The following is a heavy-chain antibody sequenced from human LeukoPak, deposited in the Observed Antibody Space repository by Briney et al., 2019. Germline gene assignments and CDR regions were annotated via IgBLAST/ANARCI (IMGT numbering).Heavy chain of an antibody. CDR3: ASRSAYYYDSSGRGFDI. CDR1: GYTFTGHY. V-gene: IGHV1-69*05. CDR2: IIPIFGTA. J-gene: IGHJ3*02. Sequence: SVKVSCKASGYTFTGHYLHWVRQAPGQGLEWMGRIIPIFGTANYAQKFQGRVTITTDESTSTAYMELSSLRSEDTAVYYCASRSAYYYDSSGRGFDIWGQGTMVTVSS. D-gene: IGHD3-22*01.